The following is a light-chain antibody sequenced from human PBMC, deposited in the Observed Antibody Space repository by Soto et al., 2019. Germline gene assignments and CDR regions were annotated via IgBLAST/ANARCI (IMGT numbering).Light chain of an antibody. CDR1: SSDVGDYNY. V-gene: IGLV2-14*01. CDR2: EVS. J-gene: IGLJ2*01. CDR3: NSYSSSSTLVV. Sequence: QSALTQPASVSGSPGQSITISCTGTSSDVGDYNYVSWYQHHPGKAPKLMLYEVSNRPSGVSSRFSGSKSGNTASLTISGLQAEDEADYFCNSYSSSSTLVVFGGGTKVTVL.